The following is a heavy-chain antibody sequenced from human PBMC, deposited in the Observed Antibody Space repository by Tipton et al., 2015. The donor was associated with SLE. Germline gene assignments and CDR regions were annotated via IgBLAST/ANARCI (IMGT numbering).Heavy chain of an antibody. Sequence: QSGPEVKKPGASVKVSCKASGYSFTTYYVHWVRQAPGQGFEWMGVINPRDGITIYAQKFQDRVTVTSDTSTSTVYMEVSRLRSEDTAVYFSARGLYCSARSCQTMEGDNHFYMDVWGKGTTVTVS. CDR1: GYSFTTYY. D-gene: IGHD2-15*01. V-gene: IGHV1-46*01. CDR2: INPRDGIT. J-gene: IGHJ6*03. CDR3: ARGLYCSARSCQTMEGDNHFYMDV.